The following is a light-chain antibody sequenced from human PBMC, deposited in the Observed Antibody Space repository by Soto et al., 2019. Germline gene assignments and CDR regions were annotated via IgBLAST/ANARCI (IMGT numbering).Light chain of an antibody. CDR3: QHYQNLWA. CDR1: QTIYNN. CDR2: HTS. Sequence: EIVLTESRYTLSVSPVEISTRSFRASQTIYNNVAWYQKRPGQAPRLLIYHTSSRATGIPARFSGSGSGTEFTLTISSLQSEDFAVYYCQHYQNLWAFGQGTKVDIK. V-gene: IGKV3-15*01. J-gene: IGKJ1*01.